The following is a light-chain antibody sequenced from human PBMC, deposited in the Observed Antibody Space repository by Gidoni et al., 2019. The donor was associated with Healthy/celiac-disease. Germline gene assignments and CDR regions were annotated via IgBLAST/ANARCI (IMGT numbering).Light chain of an antibody. CDR2: CAA. J-gene: IGKJ5*01. Sequence: EIVLTQSPATLSVSPGEGATLTCRASQSVSSNFSWYKQKPGQAPSLLIYCAAPRATGIPARFSGSGSGTEFTLTITSLQSEDFAFYYCQRYNNCLPSTFGQGTRLEIK. V-gene: IGKV3-15*01. CDR1: QSVSSN. CDR3: QRYNNCLPST.